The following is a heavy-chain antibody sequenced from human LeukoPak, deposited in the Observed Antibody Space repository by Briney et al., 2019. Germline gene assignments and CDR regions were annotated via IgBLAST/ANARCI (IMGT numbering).Heavy chain of an antibody. CDR2: ISRSSSSI. D-gene: IGHD5-12*01. CDR3: AREVHSAYEGWFDP. J-gene: IGHJ5*02. CDR1: GLTFRNYN. V-gene: IGHV3-21*01. Sequence: GDSLRLSCAPSGLTFRNYNMIWVRQAPGKGLEWGSYISRSSSSIYYADSVKGRFNMSRENAKNSLYLQMNSLRAEDTAVYYCAREVHSAYEGWFDPWGQGTLVTVSS.